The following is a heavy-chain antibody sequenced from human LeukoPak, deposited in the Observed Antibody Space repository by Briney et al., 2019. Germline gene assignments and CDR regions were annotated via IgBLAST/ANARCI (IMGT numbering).Heavy chain of an antibody. CDR3: ARDGGYCSSTSCLDYYYYYMDV. CDR1: GFTFSSYS. D-gene: IGHD2-2*01. V-gene: IGHV3-21*01. Sequence: GGSLRLSCAASGFTFSSYSMNWVRQAPGKGLEWVSSISSSSSYIYYADSVKGRFTISRDNAKNSLYLQMNSLRAEDTAVYYCARDGGYCSSTSCLDYYYYYMDVWGKGTTVTVSS. CDR2: ISSSSSYI. J-gene: IGHJ6*03.